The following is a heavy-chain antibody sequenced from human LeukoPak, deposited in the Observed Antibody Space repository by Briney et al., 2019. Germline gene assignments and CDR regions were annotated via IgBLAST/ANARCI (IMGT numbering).Heavy chain of an antibody. V-gene: IGHV4-59*01. CDR1: GGSISSYY. Sequence: SETLSLTCTVSGGSISSYYWSWIRQPPGKGLEWIGYIYYSWSTNYNPSLKSRVTISVDTSKNQFSLKLSSVTAADTAVYSCERGGGLRLAELSLYKDYWGQGTLVAVSS. D-gene: IGHD3-16*02. J-gene: IGHJ4*02. CDR3: ERGGGLRLAELSLYKDY. CDR2: IYYSWST.